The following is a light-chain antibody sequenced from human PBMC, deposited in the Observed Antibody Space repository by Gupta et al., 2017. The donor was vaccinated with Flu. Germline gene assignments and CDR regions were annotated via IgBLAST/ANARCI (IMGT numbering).Light chain of an antibody. J-gene: IGKJ4*01. CDR2: WGS. V-gene: IGKV2-28*01. CDR1: QSLLDRNGFYY. CDR3: MQALQTPLT. Sequence: EIVITPSPLFLPVTPGEPASLSCRSSQSLLDRNGFYYLGWYVQKPGQSPRFLVFWGSHRASGVPDRFSGSGAGTDVTLKISRAEADDVGVYYCMQALQTPLTFGGGTRVDIK.